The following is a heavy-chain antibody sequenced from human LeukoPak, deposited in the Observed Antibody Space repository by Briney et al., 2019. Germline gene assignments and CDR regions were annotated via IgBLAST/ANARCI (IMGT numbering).Heavy chain of an antibody. D-gene: IGHD6-25*01. J-gene: IGHJ4*02. Sequence: SETLSLTCAVYGGSFSGYYWSWIRQPPGEGLEWIGEINHSGSTNYNPSLKSRVTISVDTSKNQVSLKLSSVTAADTAVYYCARSSGGYWGQGTLVTVSS. CDR2: INHSGST. CDR1: GGSFSGYY. CDR3: ARSSGGY. V-gene: IGHV4-34*01.